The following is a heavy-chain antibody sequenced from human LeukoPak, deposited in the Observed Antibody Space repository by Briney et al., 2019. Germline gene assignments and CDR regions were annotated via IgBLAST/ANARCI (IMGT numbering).Heavy chain of an antibody. CDR2: ISLSGVT. V-gene: IGHV4-4*02. CDR1: GGSISSTNW. J-gene: IGHJ4*02. Sequence: SETLSLTCGVSGGSISSTNWWSWVRQPPGQGLEWIGEISLSGVTNYNPSLKSRVTMSLDRSKNHLSLTLTSVTAADTAIYYCSRESGAFSPFGYWGQGTLVTVSS. D-gene: IGHD1-26*01. CDR3: SRESGAFSPFGY.